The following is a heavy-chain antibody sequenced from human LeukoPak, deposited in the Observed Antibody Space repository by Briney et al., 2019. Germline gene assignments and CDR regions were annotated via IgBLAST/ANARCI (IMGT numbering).Heavy chain of an antibody. CDR1: GGSFSGYY. J-gene: IGHJ4*02. Sequence: PSETLSLTCAVYGGSFSGYYWSWIRQPPGKGLEWIGEINHSGSTNYNPSLKSRVTISVDTSKNQFSLKLSSVTAADTAVYYCARRAKVRGVWYWGQGTLVTVSS. CDR3: ARRAKVRGVWY. CDR2: INHSGST. D-gene: IGHD3-10*01. V-gene: IGHV4-34*01.